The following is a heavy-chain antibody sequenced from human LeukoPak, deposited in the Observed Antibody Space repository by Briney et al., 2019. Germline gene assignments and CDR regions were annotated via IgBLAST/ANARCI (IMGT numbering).Heavy chain of an antibody. Sequence: ASVKVSCKASGYTFTGYYTHWVRQAPGQGLEWMGWINPNSGGTNYAQKFQGRVTMTRDTSISTAYMELSRLRSDDTAVYYCAREGVDTAMVMDYWGQGTLVTVSS. CDR2: INPNSGGT. D-gene: IGHD5-18*01. V-gene: IGHV1-2*02. CDR3: AREGVDTAMVMDY. J-gene: IGHJ4*02. CDR1: GYTFTGYY.